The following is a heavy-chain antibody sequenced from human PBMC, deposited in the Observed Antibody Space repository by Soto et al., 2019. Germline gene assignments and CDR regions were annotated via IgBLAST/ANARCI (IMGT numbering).Heavy chain of an antibody. Sequence: SLKVSCKASGGTFSSYAISWVRQAPGQGLEWMGGIIPIFGTANYAQKFQGRVTITADESTSTAYMELSSLRSEDTAVYYCARSISGWFDPWGQGTLVTVSS. J-gene: IGHJ5*02. CDR1: GGTFSSYA. CDR2: IIPIFGTA. CDR3: ARSISGWFDP. D-gene: IGHD3-9*01. V-gene: IGHV1-69*13.